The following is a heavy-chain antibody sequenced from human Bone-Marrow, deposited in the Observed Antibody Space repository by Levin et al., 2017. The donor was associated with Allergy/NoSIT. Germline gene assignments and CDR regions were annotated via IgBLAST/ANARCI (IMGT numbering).Heavy chain of an antibody. CDR1: GYIFTSYD. D-gene: IGHD7-27*01. J-gene: IGHJ4*02. V-gene: IGHV1-8*01. CDR3: ARNVAATGDFDY. Sequence: PGGSLRLSCKASGYIFTSYDINWVRQATGQGLEWVGWMNPNSGGTGYAQEFQGRVTLTRDTSTSTAYMELSSLRSEDTAVYYCARNVAATGDFDYWGQGTPVTVSS. CDR2: MNPNSGGT.